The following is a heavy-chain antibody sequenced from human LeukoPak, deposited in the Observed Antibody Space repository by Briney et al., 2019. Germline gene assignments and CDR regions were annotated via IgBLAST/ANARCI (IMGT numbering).Heavy chain of an antibody. CDR3: ARDGLTIFLGNWFDP. V-gene: IGHV3-30*01. J-gene: IGHJ5*02. Sequence: GGSLRLSCAASGFTFSSYAMHWVRQAPGKGLERVAVISYDGSNKYYADSVKGRFTISRDNSKNTLYLQMNSLRAEDTAVYYCARDGLTIFLGNWFDPWGQGTLVTVSS. CDR2: ISYDGSNK. D-gene: IGHD3-3*01. CDR1: GFTFSSYA.